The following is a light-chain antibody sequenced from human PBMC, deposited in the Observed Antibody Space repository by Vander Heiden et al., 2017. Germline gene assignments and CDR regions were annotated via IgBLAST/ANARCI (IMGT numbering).Light chain of an antibody. Sequence: DTVMTQSPHARPLTPAEPASTSRRSSQSRLHSNGYNYLDWYLQKPGQSPQLLIYLGSNRASGVPDRFSGSGSGTDFTLKISRVEAEDVGVYYCMQALQTLPTFGQGTKLEIK. V-gene: IGKV2-28*01. CDR3: MQALQTLPT. CDR2: LGS. CDR1: QSRLHSNGYNY. J-gene: IGKJ2*01.